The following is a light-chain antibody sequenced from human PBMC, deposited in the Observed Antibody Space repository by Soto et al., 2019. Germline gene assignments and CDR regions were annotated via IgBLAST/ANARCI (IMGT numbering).Light chain of an antibody. CDR1: INDVGGYSY. J-gene: IGLJ1*01. CDR3: FSFTTSYTHV. Sequence: QSALTQPASVSGSPGQSMTISCTGTINDVGGYSYVSWFQQHPGKAPKLIISEVNNRPSGVSNRFSGSKSGNAASLTISGLQAEDEADYFCFSFTTSYTHVFGTGTKVTVL. V-gene: IGLV2-14*01. CDR2: EVN.